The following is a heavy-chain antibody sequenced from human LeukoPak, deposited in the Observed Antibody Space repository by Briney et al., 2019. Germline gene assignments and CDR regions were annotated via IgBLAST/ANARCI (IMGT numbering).Heavy chain of an antibody. D-gene: IGHD6-6*01. V-gene: IGHV3-21*01. CDR1: GFTFSSHT. CDR2: VTTSSYN. Sequence: PGGSLRLSCAASGFTFSSHTMNWVRQAPGKGLEWVSSVTTSSYNFYADSVKGRFTISRDNAKNSLYLQMNSLRVEDTAIYYCARVSGEYRDYWGQGTLVTVSS. J-gene: IGHJ4*02. CDR3: ARVSGEYRDY.